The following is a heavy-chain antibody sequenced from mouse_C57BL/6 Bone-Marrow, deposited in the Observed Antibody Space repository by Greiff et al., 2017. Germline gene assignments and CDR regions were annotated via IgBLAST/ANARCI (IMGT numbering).Heavy chain of an antibody. V-gene: IGHV5-17*01. CDR3: ARPSTVVTYFDY. CDR1: GFTFSDYG. D-gene: IGHD1-1*01. CDR2: ISSGSSTI. J-gene: IGHJ2*01. Sequence: DVKLVESGGGLVKPGGSLKLSCAASGFTFSDYGMHWVRQAPEKGLEWVAYISSGSSTIYYADTVKGRFTISRDNAKNTLFLQMTSLRSEDTAMYYCARPSTVVTYFDYWGQGTTLTVSS.